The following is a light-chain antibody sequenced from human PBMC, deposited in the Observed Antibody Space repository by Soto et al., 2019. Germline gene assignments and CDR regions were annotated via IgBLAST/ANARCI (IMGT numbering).Light chain of an antibody. CDR1: QDISKY. Sequence: DIQMTQSPSSLYASLGDRVTITCQASQDISKYLNWYQQKPGKATKPLISDAADLETGVPSRFSGSGSGTEFSFTIGSLEGEDIATYCCQQYDNLPPTFGGGTKVEIK. V-gene: IGKV1-33*01. CDR3: QQYDNLPPT. J-gene: IGKJ4*01. CDR2: DAA.